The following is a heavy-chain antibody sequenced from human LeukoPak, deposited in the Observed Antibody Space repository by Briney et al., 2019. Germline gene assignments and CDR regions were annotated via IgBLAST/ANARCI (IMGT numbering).Heavy chain of an antibody. V-gene: IGHV4-34*01. CDR2: INHSGST. Sequence: SETLSLTCAVYGGSFSGYYWSWIRQPPGKGLEWIGEINHSGSTNHNPSLKSRVTISVDTSKNQFSLKLSSVTAADTAVYYCARPYCSSTSCYPFDPWGQGTLVTVSS. CDR3: ARPYCSSTSCYPFDP. J-gene: IGHJ5*02. D-gene: IGHD2-2*01. CDR1: GGSFSGYY.